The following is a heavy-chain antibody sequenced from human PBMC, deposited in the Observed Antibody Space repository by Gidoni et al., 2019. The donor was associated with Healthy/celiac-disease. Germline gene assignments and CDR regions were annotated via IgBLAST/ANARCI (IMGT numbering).Heavy chain of an antibody. D-gene: IGHD6-19*01. J-gene: IGHJ3*02. Sequence: EVQLVQSGAEVKKPGESLKISCKGSGYSFTSYWIGWVRQLPGKGLEGMGIIYPGDSDTRYSPSFQGQVTISADKSISTAYLQWSSLKASDTAMYYCARHGYRGYSSGWYSYDFDIWGQGTMVTVSS. CDR3: ARHGYRGYSSGWYSYDFDI. V-gene: IGHV5-51*01. CDR1: GYSFTSYW. CDR2: IYPGDSDT.